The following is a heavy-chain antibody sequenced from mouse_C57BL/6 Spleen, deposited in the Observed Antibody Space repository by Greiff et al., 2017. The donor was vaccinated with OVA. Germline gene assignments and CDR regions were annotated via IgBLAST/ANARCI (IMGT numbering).Heavy chain of an antibody. CDR2: IDPEDGDT. Sequence: VQLKESGAELVRPGASVKLSCTASGFNIKDYYMHWVKQRPEQGLEWIGRIDPEDGDTEYAPKFQGKATMTADTSSNTAYLQLSSLTSEDTAVYYCTTPITTVVGGYYAMDYWGQGTSVTVSS. V-gene: IGHV14-1*01. J-gene: IGHJ4*01. CDR1: GFNIKDYY. CDR3: TTPITTVVGGYYAMDY. D-gene: IGHD1-1*01.